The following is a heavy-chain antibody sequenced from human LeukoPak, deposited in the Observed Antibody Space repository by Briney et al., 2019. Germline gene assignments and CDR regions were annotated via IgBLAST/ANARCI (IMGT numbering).Heavy chain of an antibody. CDR1: GYSFTSYW. CDR2: IYPGDSDT. J-gene: IGHJ4*02. CDR3: ARSYSGKRDYFDY. D-gene: IGHD1-26*01. V-gene: IGHV5-51*01. Sequence: KISCKCSGYSFTSYWIGWVRQMPGKGLEWMGIIYPGDSDTRYSPSFQGQVTISADKSISTAYLQWSSLKASDTAMYYCARSYSGKRDYFDYWGQGTLVTVSS.